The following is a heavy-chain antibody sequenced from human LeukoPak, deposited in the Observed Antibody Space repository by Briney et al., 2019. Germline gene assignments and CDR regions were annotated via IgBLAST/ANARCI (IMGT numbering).Heavy chain of an antibody. CDR3: AREIPYYYGMDV. CDR2: ICYSGSN. D-gene: IGHD2-2*02. CDR1: GGSMSSYY. J-gene: IGHJ6*02. Sequence: SETVSLTCSVWGGSMSSYYWSGTRHPPGEALVGIGYICYSGSNNYNPSLKSRVTISVDTSKNQFSLKLSSVTAADTAVYYCAREIPYYYGMDVWGQGTTVTVSS. V-gene: IGHV4-59*01.